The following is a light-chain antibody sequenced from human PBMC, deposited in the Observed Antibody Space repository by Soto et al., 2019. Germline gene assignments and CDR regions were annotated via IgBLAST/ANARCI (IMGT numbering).Light chain of an antibody. J-gene: IGLJ1*01. V-gene: IGLV2-14*01. CDR1: SSDVGGYNY. CDR3: SSYTTSSTRV. Sequence: QSVLTQPASVSGSPGQSITISCTGTSSDVGGYNYVSWYQQHPGKAPKHMIYDVSNQPSGVSNRFSGFKSGNTASLTISGLQAEDEADYYCSSYTTSSTRVFGTGTKVTVL. CDR2: DVS.